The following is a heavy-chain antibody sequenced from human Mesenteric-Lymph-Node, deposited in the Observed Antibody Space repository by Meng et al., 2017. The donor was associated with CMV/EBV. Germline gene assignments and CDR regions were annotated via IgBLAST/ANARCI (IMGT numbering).Heavy chain of an antibody. J-gene: IGHJ5*02. CDR1: GFTFSNNA. V-gene: IGHV3-23*01. CDR3: AKEYDFWSGYPQNFDP. Sequence: GESLKISCAASGFTFSNNAMGWVRQAPGKGLEWVSSISGGGDYSYYADSVKGRFTLSRDNSKNTLYLQMNSLRTEDTALYYCAKEYDFWSGYPQNFDPWGQGTLVTVSS. D-gene: IGHD3-3*01. CDR2: ISGGGDYS.